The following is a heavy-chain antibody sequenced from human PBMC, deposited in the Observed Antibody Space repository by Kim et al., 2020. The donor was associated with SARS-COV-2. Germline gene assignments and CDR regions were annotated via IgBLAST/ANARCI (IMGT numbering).Heavy chain of an antibody. Sequence: YAQALPGRFVFSLDTSVSTAYLQISSLKAEDTALYYCARVIWGSYRYTDSWGQGTLVTVSS. D-gene: IGHD3-16*02. J-gene: IGHJ4*02. CDR3: ARVIWGSYRYTDS. V-gene: IGHV7-4-1*02.